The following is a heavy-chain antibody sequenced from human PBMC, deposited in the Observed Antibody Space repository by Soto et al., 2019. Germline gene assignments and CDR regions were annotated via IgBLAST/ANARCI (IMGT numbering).Heavy chain of an antibody. Sequence: QVQLQQWGARLLKPSETLSLSCGVYGGSFSGNYWSWIRQPPEKGLEWIGEINPSGNTNFNPSLKSRLTMSLDTSKNQSSLRLSAVTAADTSVYYCARAKLGGASIWGQGTLVTVSS. D-gene: IGHD3-16*01. CDR3: ARAKLGGASI. J-gene: IGHJ4*02. CDR2: INPSGNT. CDR1: GGSFSGNY. V-gene: IGHV4-34*01.